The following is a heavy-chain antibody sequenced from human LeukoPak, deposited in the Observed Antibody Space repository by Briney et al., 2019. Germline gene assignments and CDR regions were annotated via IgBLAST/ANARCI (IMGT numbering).Heavy chain of an antibody. CDR1: GASFSGYY. CDR2: INHSVTT. Sequence: SETLSLTCAVYGASFSGYYWSWIRQTPGKGLEWIGEINHSVTTNYNPSLKSRVSMSVDTSKDQFSLKLSSVTAADTAVYYCAREACSSGTCDAFDIWGQGTMVTVSS. V-gene: IGHV4-34*01. D-gene: IGHD2-2*01. J-gene: IGHJ3*02. CDR3: AREACSSGTCDAFDI.